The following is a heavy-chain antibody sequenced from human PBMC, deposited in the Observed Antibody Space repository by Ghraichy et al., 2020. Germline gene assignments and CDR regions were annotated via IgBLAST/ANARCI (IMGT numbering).Heavy chain of an antibody. CDR1: GFIFSSYW. Sequence: ETLSLTCAASGFIFSSYWTTWVRQAPGKGLEWVANIKQDGSEIYYVDSVKGRFTISRDNAKNSLYLQMNSLRAEDTAVYYCARGYCNSFSCSGGLFDLWGRGTLVILSS. D-gene: IGHD2-2*01. CDR3: ARGYCNSFSCSGGLFDL. CDR2: IKQDGSEI. V-gene: IGHV3-7*03. J-gene: IGHJ2*01.